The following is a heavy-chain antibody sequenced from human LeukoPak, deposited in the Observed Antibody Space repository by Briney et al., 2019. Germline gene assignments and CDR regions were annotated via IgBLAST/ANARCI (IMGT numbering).Heavy chain of an antibody. CDR2: IKQDGSEK. CDR3: ARDQRYCSSSSCPWEPFDY. D-gene: IGHD2-2*01. Sequence: GGSLRLSCAASGFTFSSYWMSWVRQAPGKGLEWVANIKQDGSEKYYVDSVKGRFTISRDDAKNSLYLQMNSLRAEDTAVYYCARDQRYCSSSSCPWEPFDYWGQGTLVTVSS. CDR1: GFTFSSYW. J-gene: IGHJ4*02. V-gene: IGHV3-7*05.